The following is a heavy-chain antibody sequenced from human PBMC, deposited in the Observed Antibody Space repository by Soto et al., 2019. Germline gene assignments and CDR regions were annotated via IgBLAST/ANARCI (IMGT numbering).Heavy chain of an antibody. CDR1: GGSISTPGYS. J-gene: IGHJ6*02. CDR3: AARPYYYSGLEV. CDR2: GYHNGNA. D-gene: IGHD3-16*01. V-gene: IGHV4-30-2*01. Sequence: SETLSLTGTVSGGSISTPGYSWSWIRQPPGKAPEWIGYGYHNGNAYPKPSLKSRATISLDGAKNQSSLKMTSCTAAYTGLYYCAARPYYYSGLEVWGQETKPTVSS.